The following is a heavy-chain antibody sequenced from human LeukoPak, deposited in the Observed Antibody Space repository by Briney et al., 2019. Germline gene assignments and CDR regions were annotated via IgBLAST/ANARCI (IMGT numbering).Heavy chain of an antibody. CDR3: ASGRRSGGYKGFDY. CDR1: GGSFSGYY. Sequence: SETLSLTCAVYGGSFSGYYWSWIRQPPGKGLEWIGEINHSGSTNYNPSLKSRVTISVDTSKNQFSLKLSSVTAADTAVYYCASGRRSGGYKGFDYWGQGTLVTVSS. CDR2: INHSGST. V-gene: IGHV4-34*01. J-gene: IGHJ4*02. D-gene: IGHD1-14*01.